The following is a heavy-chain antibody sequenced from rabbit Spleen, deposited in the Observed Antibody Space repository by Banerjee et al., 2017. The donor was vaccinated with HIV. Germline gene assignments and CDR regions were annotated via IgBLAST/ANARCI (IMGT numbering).Heavy chain of an antibody. CDR3: ARDTGSSFSSYGMDL. Sequence: QEQLVESGGGLVQPGGSLTLTCTASGFSFSSNYYMCWVRQAPGKGLEWIACIYGGSSDSTYYASWAKGRFTISKTSSTTVTLQMTSLTAADTATYFCARDTGSSFSSYGMDLWGQGTLVTVS. CDR1: GFSFSSNYY. V-gene: IGHV1S45*01. D-gene: IGHD8-1*01. J-gene: IGHJ6*01. CDR2: IYGGSSDST.